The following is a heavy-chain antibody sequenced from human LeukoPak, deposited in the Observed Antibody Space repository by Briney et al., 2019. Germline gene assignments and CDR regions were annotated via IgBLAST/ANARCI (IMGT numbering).Heavy chain of an antibody. D-gene: IGHD6-19*01. CDR1: GFTFSSYG. CDR3: ARDNPILRFSRSGWPNLDY. Sequence: GGSLRLSCAASGFTFSSYGMHWVRQAPGKGLEWVAVIWYDGSNKYYADSVKGRFTISRDNSKNTLDLQMNSLRAEDTAVYYCARDNPILRFSRSGWPNLDYWGQGTLVTVSS. CDR2: IWYDGSNK. J-gene: IGHJ4*02. V-gene: IGHV3-33*08.